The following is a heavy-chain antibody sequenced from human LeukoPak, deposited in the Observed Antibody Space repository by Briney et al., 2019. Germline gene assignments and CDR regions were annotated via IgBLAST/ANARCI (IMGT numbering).Heavy chain of an antibody. Sequence: SQTLSLTCTVSGGSISSSSYYWSWIRQPPGKGLEWIGYIYYSGSTYYNPSLKSRVTISVDTSKNQFSLKLSSVTAADTAVYYCARAPVTAPLDYWGQGTLVTVSS. CDR1: GGSISSSSYY. CDR2: IYYSGST. J-gene: IGHJ4*02. V-gene: IGHV4-30-4*08. CDR3: ARAPVTAPLDY.